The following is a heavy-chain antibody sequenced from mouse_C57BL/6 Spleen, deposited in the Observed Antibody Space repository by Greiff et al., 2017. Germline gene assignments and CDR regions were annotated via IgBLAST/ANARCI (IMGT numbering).Heavy chain of an antibody. CDR3: ATPSNWDGGYFDY. Sequence: VQLQQSGAELATPAASVQLSCTSSGYTFTSSWLHWVKQRPGRVLDWIGYINPSSGYTKYNQKFKDKATLTADKSSSTAYMQLSSLTYEDSAVYYCATPSNWDGGYFDYWGQGTTLTVSS. D-gene: IGHD4-1*01. CDR1: GYTFTSSW. CDR2: INPSSGYT. J-gene: IGHJ2*01. V-gene: IGHV1-7*01.